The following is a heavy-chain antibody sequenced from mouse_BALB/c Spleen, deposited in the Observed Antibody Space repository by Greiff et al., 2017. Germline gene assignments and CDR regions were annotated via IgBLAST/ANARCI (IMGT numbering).Heavy chain of an antibody. Sequence: VQLQQSGPELVKPGASVKIPCKASGYTFTDYNMDWVKQSHGKSLEWIGDINPNNGGTIYNQKFKGKATLTVEKSSSTAYMELRSLTSEDTAVYYCARKEYGNYGFAYWGQGTLVTVSA. CDR2: INPNNGGT. CDR1: GYTFTDYN. D-gene: IGHD2-10*02. J-gene: IGHJ3*01. V-gene: IGHV1-18*01. CDR3: ARKEYGNYGFAY.